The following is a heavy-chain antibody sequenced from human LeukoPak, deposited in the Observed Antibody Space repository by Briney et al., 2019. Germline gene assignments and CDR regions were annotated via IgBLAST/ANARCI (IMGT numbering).Heavy chain of an antibody. CDR3: ARDEFSSSPGYFDY. Sequence: GGSLRLSCAASGFTFSSYSMNWVRQAPGKGVEWVSSISTGSSYIYYADSVKGRFTISRDNAKNSLYLQMNSLRAEDTAVYYCARDEFSSSPGYFDYWGQGTLVTVSS. V-gene: IGHV3-21*01. D-gene: IGHD6-6*01. CDR1: GFTFSSYS. CDR2: ISTGSSYI. J-gene: IGHJ4*02.